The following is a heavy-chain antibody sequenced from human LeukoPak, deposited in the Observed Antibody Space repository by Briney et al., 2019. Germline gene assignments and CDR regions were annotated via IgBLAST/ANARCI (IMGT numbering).Heavy chain of an antibody. V-gene: IGHV3-30*04. Sequence: GGSLRLSCAASGFTFSSYAMHWVRQAPGKGLEWVAVISYDGSNKYYADPVKGRFTISRDNSENTLYLQMNSLRAEDTAVYYCARDLEGYSSGWTHFQHWGQGTLVAVSS. J-gene: IGHJ1*01. D-gene: IGHD6-19*01. CDR3: ARDLEGYSSGWTHFQH. CDR2: ISYDGSNK. CDR1: GFTFSSYA.